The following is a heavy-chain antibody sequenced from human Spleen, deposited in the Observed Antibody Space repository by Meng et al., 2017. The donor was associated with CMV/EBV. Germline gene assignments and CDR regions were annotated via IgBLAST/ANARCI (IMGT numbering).Heavy chain of an antibody. Sequence: GESLKISCAASGFTFSSYAMSWVRQAPGKGLEWVSYISSSNSTIYYADSVKGRFTISRDSAKNSLYLQMNSLRAEDTAVYYCARVGIAGVNYFDYWGQGTLVTVSS. D-gene: IGHD3-22*01. V-gene: IGHV3-48*04. CDR1: GFTFSSYA. CDR2: ISSSNSTI. CDR3: ARVGIAGVNYFDY. J-gene: IGHJ4*02.